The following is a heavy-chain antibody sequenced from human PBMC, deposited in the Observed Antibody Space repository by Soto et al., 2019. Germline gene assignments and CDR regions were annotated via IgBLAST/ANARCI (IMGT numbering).Heavy chain of an antibody. Sequence: QVTLKESGPVLVKPTETLTLTCTVSGFSLSNARMGVSWIRQPPGKALEWLAHIFSNDEKSYSTSLKSRLTISKDTSKSQVVLTMTNMDPVDTATYYGARHQDIVVVPDGEYHWFDPWGQGTLVTVSS. CDR3: ARHQDIVVVPDGEYHWFDP. CDR1: GFSLSNARMG. J-gene: IGHJ5*01. CDR2: IFSNDEK. D-gene: IGHD2-2*01. V-gene: IGHV2-26*01.